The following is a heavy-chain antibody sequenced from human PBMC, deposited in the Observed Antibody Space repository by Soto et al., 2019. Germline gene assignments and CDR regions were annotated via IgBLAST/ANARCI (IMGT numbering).Heavy chain of an antibody. CDR1: GGSISSSSYY. J-gene: IGHJ5*02. CDR3: AGVVVAARSFDP. D-gene: IGHD2-15*01. Sequence: SETLSLTCTVSGGSISSSSYYWGWIRQPPGKGLEWIGSIYYSGSTYYNPSLKSRVTISVDTSKNQFSLKLSSVTAADTAVYYCAGVVVAARSFDPWGQGTLVTVSS. V-gene: IGHV4-39*01. CDR2: IYYSGST.